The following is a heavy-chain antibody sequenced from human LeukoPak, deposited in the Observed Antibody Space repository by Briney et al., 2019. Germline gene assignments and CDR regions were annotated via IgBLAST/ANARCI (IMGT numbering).Heavy chain of an antibody. V-gene: IGHV1-18*01. Sequence: ASVKVSCKASGYTFTSYGISWVQQAPGQGLEWMGWISAYNGNTNYAQKLQGRVTMTTDTSTSTAYMELRSLRSDDTAVYYCARAVDLAVAGTGFDYWGQGTLVTVSS. J-gene: IGHJ4*02. D-gene: IGHD6-19*01. CDR2: ISAYNGNT. CDR1: GYTFTSYG. CDR3: ARAVDLAVAGTGFDY.